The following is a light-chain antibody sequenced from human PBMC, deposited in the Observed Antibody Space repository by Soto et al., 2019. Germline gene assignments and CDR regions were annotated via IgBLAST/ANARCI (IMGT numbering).Light chain of an antibody. CDR3: YSYANSTTSLYI. J-gene: IGLJ1*01. V-gene: IGLV2-23*02. CDR1: ANDIGSYNL. Sequence: QSALTQPASVSGSPGQSITISCSGTANDIGSYNLVSWYQQHPGKAPKLLIYEVTKRPSGVSNRFSGSKSGNTASLTVSGLHSADEPDYYDYSYANSTTSLYIFAPGTKLTVL. CDR2: EVT.